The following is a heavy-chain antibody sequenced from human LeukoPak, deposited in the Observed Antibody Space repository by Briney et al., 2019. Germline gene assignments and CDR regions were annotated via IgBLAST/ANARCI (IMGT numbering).Heavy chain of an antibody. CDR2: IYYSGST. CDR3: ARVASGYDVFDI. CDR1: GGSVSSGSYY. V-gene: IGHV4-61*01. Sequence: RASETLSLTCTVSGGSVSSGSYYWSWIRQPPGKGQEWIGYIYYSGSTNYNPSLESRVTISVDTSKNQFSLKLSSVTAADTAVFYCARVASGYDVFDIWGQGTMVTVSS. D-gene: IGHD3-3*01. J-gene: IGHJ3*02.